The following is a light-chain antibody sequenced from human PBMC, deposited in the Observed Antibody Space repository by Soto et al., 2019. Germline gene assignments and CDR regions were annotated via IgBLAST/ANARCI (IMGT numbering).Light chain of an antibody. V-gene: IGKV3-15*01. CDR2: GAS. CDR1: QSVGSN. J-gene: IGKJ1*01. Sequence: EIVMTQSPATLSVSPGARVTLSCRARQSVGSNLAWYQQKPGQAPRLLIYGASTRAPGFPARFSGSGSGTDFTLTISSLQSEDFAVYYCQQYNNWPWTFGQGTKVDIK. CDR3: QQYNNWPWT.